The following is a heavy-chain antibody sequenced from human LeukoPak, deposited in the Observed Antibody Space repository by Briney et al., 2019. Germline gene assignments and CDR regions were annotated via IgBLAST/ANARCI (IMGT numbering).Heavy chain of an antibody. Sequence: HPSETLSLTCAVYGGSFSGYYWSWVRQAPGKGLEWVANIKQDGSEKYYVDSVKGRFTISGDNVKNSLYLQMNSLRAEDTAVYYCASPAYGDYALFDYWGQGTLVTVSS. D-gene: IGHD4-17*01. V-gene: IGHV3-7*01. CDR1: GGSFSGYY. J-gene: IGHJ4*02. CDR2: IKQDGSEK. CDR3: ASPAYGDYALFDY.